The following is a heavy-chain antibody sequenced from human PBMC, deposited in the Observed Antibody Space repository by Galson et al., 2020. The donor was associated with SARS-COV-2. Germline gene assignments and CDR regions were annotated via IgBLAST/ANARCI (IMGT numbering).Heavy chain of an antibody. J-gene: IGHJ4*02. CDR3: ARDQDGYNDF. D-gene: IGHD5-12*01. CDR1: GFTLSNNW. Sequence: GGSVRISCAASGFTLSNNWMSWVRKAPGKGLEWEANLKQDGSDRYYVDSVKGRFSISIDNAKNSLFLQMNSLRAEDTAVYYCARDQDGYNDFWGQGTLVTVSS. V-gene: IGHV3-7*01. CDR2: LKQDGSDR.